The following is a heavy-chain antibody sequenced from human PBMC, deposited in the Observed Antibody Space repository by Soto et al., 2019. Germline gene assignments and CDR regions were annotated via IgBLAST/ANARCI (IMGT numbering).Heavy chain of an antibody. D-gene: IGHD6-25*01. V-gene: IGHV4-61*08. J-gene: IGHJ4*02. Sequence: VLLQESGPGLLRPSETLSLTCTVSDDSFRGADYYWSWIRQPLGKVPEWIGYTYYNGDTKYNPALKRRVTMSVDTSKTPVSLRLSSVTAAATAVYFCARGPGYIDGWRTFDFWGRGILVTVSS. CDR1: DDSFRGADYY. CDR2: TYYNGDT. CDR3: ARGPGYIDGWRTFDF.